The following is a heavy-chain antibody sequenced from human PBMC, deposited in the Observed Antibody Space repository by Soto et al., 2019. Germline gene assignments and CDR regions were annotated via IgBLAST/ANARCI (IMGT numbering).Heavy chain of an antibody. Sequence: QLQLQESGPGLVKPSETLSLTCTVSGASISSSSYYWGWIRQPPGKGLEWIGSIYYSGSTYYNPSHKSRVTISVDTSKNPFSLKLSSVTAADTAVYYCARRLQKYYFDYWGQGTLVTVSS. CDR3: ARRLQKYYFDY. CDR2: IYYSGST. V-gene: IGHV4-39*01. J-gene: IGHJ4*02. CDR1: GASISSSSYY.